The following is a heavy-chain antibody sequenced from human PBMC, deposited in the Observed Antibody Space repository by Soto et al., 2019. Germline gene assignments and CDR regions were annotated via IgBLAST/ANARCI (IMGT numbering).Heavy chain of an antibody. V-gene: IGHV3-53*01. CDR3: ATRPLLPGAP. Sequence: EVQLVESGGGLIQPGGSLRLSCAASGFTFSSNDMNWVRQAPGKGLEWVSLIFSGGSTSYADSVKGRITISRDNSNNMLYLQMSSLRAEDTAVYYCATRPLLPGAPWGQGTVVTVSS. D-gene: IGHD3-22*01. CDR1: GFTFSSND. CDR2: IFSGGST. J-gene: IGHJ3*01.